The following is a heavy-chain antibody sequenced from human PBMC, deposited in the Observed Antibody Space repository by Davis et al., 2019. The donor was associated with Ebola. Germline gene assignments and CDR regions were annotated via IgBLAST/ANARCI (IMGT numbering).Heavy chain of an antibody. D-gene: IGHD3-10*01. CDR2: ISAYNGNT. CDR3: ARNYYGSGSYYNFDY. CDR1: GYTFTSYG. V-gene: IGHV1-18*01. Sequence: AASVKVSCKASGYTFTSYGISWLRQAPGQGLEWMGWISAYNGNTNYAQKLQGRVTMTTDTSTSTAYMELRSLRSDDTAVYYCARNYYGSGSYYNFDYWGQGTLVTVSA. J-gene: IGHJ4*02.